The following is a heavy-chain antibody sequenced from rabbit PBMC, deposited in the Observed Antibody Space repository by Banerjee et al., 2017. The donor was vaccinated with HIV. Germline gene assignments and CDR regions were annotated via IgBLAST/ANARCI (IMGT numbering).Heavy chain of an antibody. CDR2: VGSGGFT. D-gene: IGHD4-2*01. Sequence: QSLEESGGDLVKPGASLTLTCTASGFSFSSSYYSCWVRQPPGKGLEWIACVGSGGFTYYANWAKGRFTISRTSSTTVALRMTSLTAADTATYFCARDAAGREDFNLWGPGTLVPVS. CDR1: GFSFSSSYY. J-gene: IGHJ4*01. V-gene: IGHV1S40*01. CDR3: ARDAAGREDFNL.